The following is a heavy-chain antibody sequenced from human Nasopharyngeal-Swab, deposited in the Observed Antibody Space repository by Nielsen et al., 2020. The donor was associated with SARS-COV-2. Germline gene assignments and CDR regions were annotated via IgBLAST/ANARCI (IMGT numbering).Heavy chain of an antibody. CDR2: IDPSDSYT. CDR1: GYSFTSYW. V-gene: IGHV5-10-1*01. Sequence: GESLKISCKGSGYSFTSYWISWVRQMPGKGLEWMGRIDPSDSYTNYSPSFQGHVTISADKSISTAYLQWSSLEASDTAMYYCARHSEYYYGSGSYTPLDYWGQGTLVTVSS. CDR3: ARHSEYYYGSGSYTPLDY. J-gene: IGHJ4*02. D-gene: IGHD3-10*01.